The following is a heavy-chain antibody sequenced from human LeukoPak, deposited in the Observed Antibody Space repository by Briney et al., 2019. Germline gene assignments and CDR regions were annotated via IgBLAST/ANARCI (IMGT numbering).Heavy chain of an antibody. J-gene: IGHJ4*02. Sequence: GGSLRLSCAASGFSFSNYWMHWGRQVAGKGRMWVSGIKTDGSSASYADSGKGRFTISRDNAKNTLYLPMNSLSAEDTAMYSCARDVVVVVASDSNFNYWGQGPLVTVSS. V-gene: IGHV3-74*01. D-gene: IGHD2-15*01. CDR2: IKTDGSSA. CDR1: GFSFSNYW. CDR3: ARDVVVVVASDSNFNY.